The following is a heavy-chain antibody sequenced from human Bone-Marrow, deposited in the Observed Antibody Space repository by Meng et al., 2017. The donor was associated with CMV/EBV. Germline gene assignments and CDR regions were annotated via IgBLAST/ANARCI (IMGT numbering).Heavy chain of an antibody. Sequence: ASVKVSCKASGYTFTNYDINWVRQAPGQGLEWMGWMNPNIGNTGYAQKFQGRVTMTRDTSTSTVYMELSSLRSEDTAVYYCARDTVTYQNGLGIDYWGQGTLVTVSS. V-gene: IGHV1-8*01. CDR1: GYTFTNYD. CDR2: MNPNIGNT. D-gene: IGHD4-17*01. CDR3: ARDTVTYQNGLGIDY. J-gene: IGHJ4*02.